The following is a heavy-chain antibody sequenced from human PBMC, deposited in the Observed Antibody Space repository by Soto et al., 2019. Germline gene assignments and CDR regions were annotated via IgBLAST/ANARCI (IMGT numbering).Heavy chain of an antibody. CDR3: ARSQGSSTSLEIYYYYYYGMDV. Sequence: QVQLVQSGAEVKKPGSSVKVSCTASGGTFSSYAISWVRQAPGQGLEWMGGIIPISGTANYAQKFQGRVTITADESTSTAYMELSSLRSEDTSVYYCARSQGSSTSLEIYYYYYYGMDVWGQGTTGTVSS. V-gene: IGHV1-69*01. CDR1: GGTFSSYA. CDR2: IIPISGTA. D-gene: IGHD2-2*01. J-gene: IGHJ6*02.